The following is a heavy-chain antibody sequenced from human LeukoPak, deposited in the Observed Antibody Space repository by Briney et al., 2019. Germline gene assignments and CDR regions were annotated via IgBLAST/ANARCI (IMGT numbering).Heavy chain of an antibody. CDR1: GFTFSSYA. D-gene: IGHD2-8*01. Sequence: PGGSLRLSCAASGFTFSSYAMHWVRQAPGKGLEWVAFIRYDGSKKYYADSVKGRFTISRDNAKNSLYLQMNSLRPDDTALYYCSTDPRLLIYWGHGTLVTVSS. J-gene: IGHJ4*01. V-gene: IGHV3-30*02. CDR3: STDPRLLIY. CDR2: IRYDGSKK.